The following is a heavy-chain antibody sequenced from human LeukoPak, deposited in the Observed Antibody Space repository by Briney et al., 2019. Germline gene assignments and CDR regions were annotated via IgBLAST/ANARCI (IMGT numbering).Heavy chain of an antibody. D-gene: IGHD2-2*01. CDR3: ARAEYQLPNNWFDP. V-gene: IGHV1-2*02. J-gene: IGHJ5*02. CDR1: GYIFTGYY. CDR2: INPNSGGT. Sequence: GSVKVSCKASGYIFTGYYVNWVRQAPGQGLEWVGWINPNSGGTNYAQKFQGRVTMTRDTSISTAYMELSRLRSDDTAVYYCARAEYQLPNNWFDPWGQGTLVTVSS.